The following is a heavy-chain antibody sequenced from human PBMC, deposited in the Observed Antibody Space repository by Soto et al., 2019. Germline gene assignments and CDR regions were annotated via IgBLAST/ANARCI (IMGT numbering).Heavy chain of an antibody. J-gene: IGHJ4*02. D-gene: IGHD1-7*01. CDR1: GGTFRNYA. CDR3: ARDLYINWYYPLDS. CDR2: IIPIFGKA. V-gene: IGHV1-69*13. Sequence: SVKVSCKASGGTFRNYAFSWVRQAPGQGLEWMGGIIPIFGKANYEQRFQGRLTITADESTSTACMELNSLRSEDTAVYFCARDLYINWYYPLDSWGQGTLVTVS.